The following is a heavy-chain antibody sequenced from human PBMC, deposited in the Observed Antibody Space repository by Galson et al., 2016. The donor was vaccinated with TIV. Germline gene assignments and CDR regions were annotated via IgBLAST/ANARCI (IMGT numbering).Heavy chain of an antibody. Sequence: SETLSLTCAVSGDSISSVYYWGWIRQPPGRGLEWIGSFYDSGSTSYYKSSLKSRVAISVDTAKNQFSLRLTSVTAADTAIYYCAKMARTSGPDSEYYFDRWGQGLPVTVAS. V-gene: IGHV4-38-2*01. J-gene: IGHJ4*02. CDR3: AKMARTSGPDSEYYFDR. CDR2: FYDSGSTS. CDR1: GDSISSVYY. D-gene: IGHD2/OR15-2a*01.